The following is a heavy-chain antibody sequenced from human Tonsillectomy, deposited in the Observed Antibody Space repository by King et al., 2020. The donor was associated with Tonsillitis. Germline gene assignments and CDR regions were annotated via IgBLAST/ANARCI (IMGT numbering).Heavy chain of an antibody. J-gene: IGHJ4*02. V-gene: IGHV3-48*01. Sequence: VQLVESGGDLVQPGGSLRLSCAASGFTFSSYSMNWVRQAPGKGLDWVSYISSGSSIIYYADSVKGRFTISRDNAKNSLYLQMNNLRAEDTAVYYCARGQGCSGGSCYPDYWGQGTLVTVSS. CDR3: ARGQGCSGGSCYPDY. CDR2: ISSGSSII. CDR1: GFTFSSYS. D-gene: IGHD2-15*01.